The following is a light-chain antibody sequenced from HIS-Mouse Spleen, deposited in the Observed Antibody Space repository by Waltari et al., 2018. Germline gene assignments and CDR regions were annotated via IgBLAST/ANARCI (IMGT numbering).Light chain of an antibody. CDR3: SSYTSSSTEV. CDR1: SSAVGGYTY. CDR2: DVS. V-gene: IGLV2-14*03. J-gene: IGLJ2*01. Sequence: QSALTQPASVSGSPGQSITISCTGPSSAVGGYTYVSWYQQHPGKAPKLMIYDVSNRPSGVSNRFSGSKSGNTASLTISGLQAGDEADYYCSSYTSSSTEVFGGGTKLTVL.